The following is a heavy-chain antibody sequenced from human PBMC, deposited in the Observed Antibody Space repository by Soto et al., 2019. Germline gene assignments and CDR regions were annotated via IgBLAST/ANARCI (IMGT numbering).Heavy chain of an antibody. J-gene: IGHJ4*02. CDR2: TYYRSKWYN. V-gene: IGHV6-1*01. CDR3: VRDTGSGSGWYGI. D-gene: IGHD6-19*01. CDR1: GDSVGSNSVA. Sequence: SQTLSLTCAISGDSVGSNSVAWNWIRQSPARGLEWLGRTYYRSKWYNAYSVSVKSRITINPDTSKDQFSLQLKSVTPEDTAVYYCVRDTGSGSGWYGIWGQGTQVTVSS.